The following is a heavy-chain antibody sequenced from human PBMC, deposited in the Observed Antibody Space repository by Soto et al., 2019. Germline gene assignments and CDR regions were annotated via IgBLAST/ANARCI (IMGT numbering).Heavy chain of an antibody. CDR2: IYYTGST. V-gene: IGHV4-61*01. D-gene: IGHD6-6*01. CDR3: AREFSNSPEAFDS. Sequence: PSETLSLTCTVSGGSVNSDNFYWSWIRQPPGRGLEWICYIYYTGSTKYNPSLKSRVTISIDTPRNQFSLKLSSVTAADTAIYYCAREFSNSPEAFDSWGQGSLVTVTS. CDR1: GGSVNSDNFY. J-gene: IGHJ4*02.